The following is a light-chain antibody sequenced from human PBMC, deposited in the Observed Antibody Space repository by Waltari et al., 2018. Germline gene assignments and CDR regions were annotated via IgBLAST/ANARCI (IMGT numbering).Light chain of an antibody. J-gene: IGKJ1*01. CDR3: QQGNSLPPT. CDR1: QAISRW. CDR2: DAS. Sequence: EIQMTQSPSSVSASVGDRVTITCRASQAISRWLAWYQQKPGNSPNLLIYDASKLQSGVPSRFSGSGSGTDITLTISSLRPEDSATYYCQQGNSLPPTFGQGTKVEIK. V-gene: IGKV1-12*01.